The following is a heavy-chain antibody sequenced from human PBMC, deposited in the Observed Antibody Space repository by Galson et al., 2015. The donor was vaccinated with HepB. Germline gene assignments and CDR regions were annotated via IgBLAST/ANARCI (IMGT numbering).Heavy chain of an antibody. V-gene: IGHV3-15*07. CDR2: IKSKTDGGTT. CDR3: TTAPYAPGVY. J-gene: IGHJ4*02. CDR1: GFTFSNAW. Sequence: SLRLSCAASGFTFSNAWMNWVRQAPGKGLEWVGRIKSKTDGGTTDYAAPVKDRFTISRDDSKNTLYLQMNSLESEDTGVYYCTTAPYAPGVYWGQGTLVTVSS.